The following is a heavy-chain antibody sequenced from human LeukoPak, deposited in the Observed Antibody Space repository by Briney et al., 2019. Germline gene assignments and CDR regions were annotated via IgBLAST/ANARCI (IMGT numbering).Heavy chain of an antibody. J-gene: IGHJ5*01. CDR2: IYYSGRT. CDR3: ARAVVPADEKNWFDS. V-gene: IGHV4-59*11. Sequence: SETLSLTCTVSGGSLTAHYWSWIRQPPGKELEWIGFIYYSGRTQYNPSLKSRVTMSVDTSKTHFSLRLSSVTAADAAVYYCARAVVPADEKNWFDSWGQGIGVTVSS. CDR1: GGSLTAHY. D-gene: IGHD2-2*01.